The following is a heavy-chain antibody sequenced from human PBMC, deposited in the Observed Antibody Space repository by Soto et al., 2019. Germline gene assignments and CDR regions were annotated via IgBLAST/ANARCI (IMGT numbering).Heavy chain of an antibody. CDR3: ARDGWYCSSTSCHPSYYFDY. D-gene: IGHD2-2*01. CDR2: IWYDGSNK. CDR1: GFTFSSYG. V-gene: IGHV3-33*01. J-gene: IGHJ4*02. Sequence: QVQLVESGGGVVQPGRSLRLSCAASGFTFSSYGMHWVRQAPGKGLEWVAVIWYDGSNKYYADSVKGRFTISRDNSKNTLYLQMNSLSAEDTAVYYCARDGWYCSSTSCHPSYYFDYWGQGTLVTVSS.